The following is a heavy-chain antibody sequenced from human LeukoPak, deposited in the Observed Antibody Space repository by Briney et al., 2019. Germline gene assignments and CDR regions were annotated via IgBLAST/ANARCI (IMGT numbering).Heavy chain of an antibody. V-gene: IGHV4-30-4*08. D-gene: IGHD5-18*01. CDR1: GGSISSGDYY. J-gene: IGHJ4*02. Sequence: SQTLSLTCTVSGGSISSGDYYWSWIRRPPGKGLEWIGYIYYSGSTYYNPSLKSRVTISVDTSKNQFSLKLSSVTAADTAVYYCARVAARSSSHFDYWGQGTLVTVSS. CDR3: ARVAARSSSHFDY. CDR2: IYYSGST.